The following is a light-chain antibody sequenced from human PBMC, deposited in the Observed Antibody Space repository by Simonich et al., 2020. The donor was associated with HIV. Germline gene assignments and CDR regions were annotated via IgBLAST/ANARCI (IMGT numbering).Light chain of an antibody. CDR1: QIVSTN. V-gene: IGKV3-15*01. CDR2: GAS. CDR3: HQYNNWPLF. J-gene: IGKJ2*01. Sequence: EIVMTQSPATLSVSPGERATLSCRASQIVSTNLAWYHQKPGQAPRLLIYGASTRATGIPARFSGRGSGTEFTLTISSVQSEDFVVYYCHQYNNWPLFFGQGTKLEIK.